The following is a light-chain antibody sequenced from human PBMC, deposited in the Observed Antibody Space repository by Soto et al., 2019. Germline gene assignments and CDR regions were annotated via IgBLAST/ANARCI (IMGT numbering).Light chain of an antibody. CDR1: RSFSSN. V-gene: IGKV3-15*01. CDR2: GAA. CDR3: QQYNYGYT. J-gene: IGKJ2*01. Sequence: EIVMTQSPATLSVSPGERATLSCRASRSFSSNLAWYQQKPGQAPRLLIYGAATRATGIPARFSGSGSGTEFTLTISSLQSEDSAVYYCQQYNYGYTFGQGTKLEIK.